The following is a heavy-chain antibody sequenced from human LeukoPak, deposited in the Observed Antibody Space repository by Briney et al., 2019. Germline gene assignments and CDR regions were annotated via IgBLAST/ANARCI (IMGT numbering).Heavy chain of an antibody. D-gene: IGHD6-19*01. J-gene: IGHJ3*02. V-gene: IGHV4-34*01. Sequence: SETLSLTCAVYGGSFSGYYWSWIRQPPGKGLEWIGEINHSGSTNYNPSLKSRVTISVDTSKNQFSLKLSSVTAADTAVYYCGRGTYSSGWYGPSAFDIWGQGTMVTVSS. CDR3: GRGTYSSGWYGPSAFDI. CDR2: INHSGST. CDR1: GGSFSGYY.